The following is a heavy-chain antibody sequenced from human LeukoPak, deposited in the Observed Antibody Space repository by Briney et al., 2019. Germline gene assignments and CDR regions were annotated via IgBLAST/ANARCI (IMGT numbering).Heavy chain of an antibody. CDR2: IGGSGDNT. V-gene: IGHV3-23*01. CDR1: GFTFSAYA. D-gene: IGHD5-18*01. CDR3: AREVRGFTAMVRGYSYYYMDV. J-gene: IGHJ6*03. Sequence: GGSLRLSCAASGFTFSAYAMSWVRQAPGKGLEWVSRIGGSGDNTYYADSVKGRFTISRDNPKNTLYLQMSSLRAEDTAVYYCAREVRGFTAMVRGYSYYYMDVWGKGTTVTISS.